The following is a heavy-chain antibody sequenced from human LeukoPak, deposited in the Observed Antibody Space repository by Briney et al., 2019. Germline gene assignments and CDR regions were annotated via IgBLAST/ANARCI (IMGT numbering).Heavy chain of an antibody. J-gene: IGHJ3*02. CDR1: GGSISSYY. CDR2: IYYSGST. CDR3: VRHVARAFDI. Sequence: SETLSLTCTVSGGSISSYYWSWIRQPPGKGLEWIGYIYYSGSTNYNPSLKSRATISIDTSKNQLSLKLSSVTAADTAVYSCVRHVARAFDIWGQGTKVTVSS. V-gene: IGHV4-59*08.